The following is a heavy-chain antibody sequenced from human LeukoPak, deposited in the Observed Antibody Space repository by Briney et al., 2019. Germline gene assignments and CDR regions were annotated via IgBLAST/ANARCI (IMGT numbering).Heavy chain of an antibody. Sequence: GGSLRLSCAASGFTFSNYWMSWVRWAPGKGREWVANIKQDGSETYYVDSVRGRFTISRDNAKKSLYLQMNSLRADDPAVYYCARDFWGAYRVAYFDYWGQGTLVTVSS. CDR2: IKQDGSET. CDR3: ARDFWGAYRVAYFDY. V-gene: IGHV3-7*01. J-gene: IGHJ4*02. D-gene: IGHD3-16*01. CDR1: GFTFSNYW.